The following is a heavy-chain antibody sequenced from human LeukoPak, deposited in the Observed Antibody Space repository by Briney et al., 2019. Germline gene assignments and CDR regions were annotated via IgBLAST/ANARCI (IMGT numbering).Heavy chain of an antibody. CDR1: GGTFSSYA. D-gene: IGHD6-13*01. CDR2: IIPIFGTA. Sequence: GSSVKVSCKASGGTFSSYAISWVRQAPGQGLEWMGGIIPIFGTANYAQKLQGRVTITADESTSTAYMELSSLRSEDTAVYYCARGQQQLEVYYYMDVWGKGTTVTISS. J-gene: IGHJ6*03. V-gene: IGHV1-69*01. CDR3: ARGQQQLEVYYYMDV.